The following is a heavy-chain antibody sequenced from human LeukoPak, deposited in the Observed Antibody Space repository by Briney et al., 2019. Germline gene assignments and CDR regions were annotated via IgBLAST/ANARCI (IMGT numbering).Heavy chain of an antibody. D-gene: IGHD3-22*01. CDR2: INSNGGST. CDR3: ARAEALFDNSGYYEDY. CDR1: GFTFSSYA. V-gene: IGHV3-64*01. J-gene: IGHJ4*02. Sequence: GGSLRLSCAASGFTFSSYAMHWVRQAPGKGLEHVSAINSNGGSTYYANSVKGRFTISRDNSKNTLYLQMGSLRAEDMAVYYCARAEALFDNSGYYEDYWGQGTLVTVSS.